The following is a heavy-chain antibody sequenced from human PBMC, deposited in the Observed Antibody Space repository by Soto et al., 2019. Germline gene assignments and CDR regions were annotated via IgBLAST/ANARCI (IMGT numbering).Heavy chain of an antibody. CDR1: GYTFTGYY. V-gene: IGHV1-2*02. CDR3: ATAVYYDSSGYYSDY. J-gene: IGHJ4*02. D-gene: IGHD3-22*01. Sequence: ASVKVSCKASGYTFTGYYMHWVRQAPGQGLEWMGWINPNSGGTNYAQKFQGRVTMTRDTSISTAYMELSRLRSDDTAVYYCATAVYYDSSGYYSDYGGQGTLVTVSS. CDR2: INPNSGGT.